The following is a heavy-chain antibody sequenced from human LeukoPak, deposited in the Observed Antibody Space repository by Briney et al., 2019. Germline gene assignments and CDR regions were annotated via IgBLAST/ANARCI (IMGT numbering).Heavy chain of an antibody. D-gene: IGHD1-26*01. Sequence: GGSLRLSCAASGFAFSNNWMQWVRQAPGKGLVWVSRINSDGSSTSYADSVKGRFTISRDNAKNTLYLQMNSLRAEDTAVYYCARVVGYPGSRGWFDPWGQGTLVTVSS. J-gene: IGHJ5*02. CDR1: GFAFSNNW. V-gene: IGHV3-74*01. CDR3: ARVVGYPGSRGWFDP. CDR2: INSDGSST.